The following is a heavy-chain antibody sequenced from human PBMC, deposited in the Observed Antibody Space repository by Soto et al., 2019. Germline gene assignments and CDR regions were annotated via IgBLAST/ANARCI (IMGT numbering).Heavy chain of an antibody. CDR1: GASISSTNW. CDR2: IYHTGST. CDR3: ATLPPRIVVVVLPIPT. D-gene: IGHD2-15*01. J-gene: IGHJ4*02. Sequence: QVQLQESGPRLVKPSGTLSLTCAVSGASISSTNWWTWVRQPPGKGLEWIGEIYHTGSTKYNPSLKSRVTISLDKSNNQVSLNLSSVTAADTAVNYCATLPPRIVVVVLPIPTWGQGTLVTVSS. V-gene: IGHV4-4*02.